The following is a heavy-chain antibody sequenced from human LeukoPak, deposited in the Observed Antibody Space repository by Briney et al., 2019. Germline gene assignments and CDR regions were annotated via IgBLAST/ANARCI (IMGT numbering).Heavy chain of an antibody. CDR3: AKMKGPGLYYHYSMDV. Sequence: PGGSLRLSCAASGFTFTGFAMSWVRQAPGKGPEWVSRIGGSSGSTYYADSVKGRFTISRDNSKKTLYLQMNSLRADDTAVYYCAKMKGPGLYYHYSMDVWGKGTTVIVSS. CDR1: GFTFTGFA. V-gene: IGHV3-23*01. CDR2: IGGSSGST. J-gene: IGHJ6*03.